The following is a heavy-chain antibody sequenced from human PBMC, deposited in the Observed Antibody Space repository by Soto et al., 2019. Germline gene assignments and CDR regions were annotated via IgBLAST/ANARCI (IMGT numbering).Heavy chain of an antibody. CDR2: ISYDGSNK. CDR1: GFTFSSYG. V-gene: IGHV3-30*03. CDR3: ARGGRYDLESPIDY. Sequence: GGSLRLSCAASGFTFSSYGMHWVRQAPGKGLEWVAVISYDGSNKYYADSVKGRFTISRDNSKNTLYLQMNSLRVEDTAVYFCARGGRYDLESPIDYWGQGTQVTVS. J-gene: IGHJ4*02. D-gene: IGHD1-26*01.